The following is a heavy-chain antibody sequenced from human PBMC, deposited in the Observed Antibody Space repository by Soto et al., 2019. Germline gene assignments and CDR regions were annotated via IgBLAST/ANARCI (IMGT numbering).Heavy chain of an antibody. Sequence: GGSLRLSWVASGFTFSSYGMHWVRQAPGKGLEWVAVIWYDGSNKYYADSVKGRFTISRDNSKNTLYLQMNSLRAEDTAVYYCAREADSSVHDAFDIWGQVT. CDR3: AREADSSVHDAFDI. D-gene: IGHD3-22*01. CDR2: IWYDGSNK. CDR1: GFTFSSYG. V-gene: IGHV3-33*01. J-gene: IGHJ3*02.